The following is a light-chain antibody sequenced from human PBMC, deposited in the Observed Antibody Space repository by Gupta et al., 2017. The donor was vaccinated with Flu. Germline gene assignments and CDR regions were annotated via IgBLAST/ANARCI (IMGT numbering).Light chain of an antibody. J-gene: IGLJ2*01. V-gene: IGLV2-14*01. CDR2: EVF. Sequence: QSALTQPASVSGSPGQSITIPCTGTGNDVGGYNYVSWYQQHPGKAPKLMIYEVFNRPSGVSNRFSGSKSGNTASLTVSGLQAEDEADYYCTSYTSGSTPVVFGGGTKLTVL. CDR3: TSYTSGSTPVV. CDR1: GNDVGGYNY.